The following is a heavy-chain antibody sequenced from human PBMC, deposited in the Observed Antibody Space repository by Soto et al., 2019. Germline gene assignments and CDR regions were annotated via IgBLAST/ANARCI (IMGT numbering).Heavy chain of an antibody. D-gene: IGHD4-17*01. Sequence: SETLSLTCTVSGGPFSGGVYYWSGIRQEPGKGLEWIGYIYYNGDTSYNPSLKSRVTISADTSKTQFSLKLSSVTAADTAVYYCARGDSTVSSVFDYWGQGMLVTISS. J-gene: IGHJ4*02. CDR3: ARGDSTVSSVFDY. V-gene: IGHV4-31*03. CDR2: IYYNGDT. CDR1: GGPFSGGVYY.